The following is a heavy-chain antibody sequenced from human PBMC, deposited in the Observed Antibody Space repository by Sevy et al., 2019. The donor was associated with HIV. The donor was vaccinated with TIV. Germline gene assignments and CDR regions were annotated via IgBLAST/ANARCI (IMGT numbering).Heavy chain of an antibody. CDR1: GDSISSGGYS. V-gene: IGHV4-30-2*01. CDR2: MYHSGST. J-gene: IGHJ4*02. CDR3: ARGDPSNTFDY. Sequence: SETLCLTCAVSGDSISSGGYSWNWIRQPPGKGLEWIGYMYHSGSTYSNPSLQSRVTISVDRSKNQFSLKLTSVTAADTAVYYCARGDPSNTFDYWGQGTLVTVSS.